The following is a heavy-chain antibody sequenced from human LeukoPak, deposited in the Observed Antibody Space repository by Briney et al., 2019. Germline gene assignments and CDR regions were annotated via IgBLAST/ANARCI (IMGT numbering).Heavy chain of an antibody. D-gene: IGHD6-13*01. CDR2: VFIGGST. CDR1: GGSISAYY. CDR3: ARQPASGINFDS. V-gene: IGHV4-4*07. Sequence: KSSETLTLTCTISGGSISAYYWSWVRQPAGKGLEWIGRVFIGGSTNYNPSLKTRVTISLDKAKNQFSMRLTSVTPADTAVYYCARQPASGINFDSWGQGTLVAVSS. J-gene: IGHJ4*02.